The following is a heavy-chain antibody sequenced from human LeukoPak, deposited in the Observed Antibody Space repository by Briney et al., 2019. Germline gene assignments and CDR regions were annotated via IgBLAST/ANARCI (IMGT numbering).Heavy chain of an antibody. V-gene: IGHV4-34*01. CDR2: IKHSGST. J-gene: IGHJ5*01. CDR3: ARSHCSGGSCYRDSFDP. Sequence: SETLSLTCAVSGGSFSGYYCSWIRQHQGTGQERVAKIKHSGSTNYNPSLKSRVTISGDTSKNQFSLKLSSVPAADTAVYYCARSHCSGGSCYRDSFDPWGQGTLATVSS. CDR1: GGSFSGYY. D-gene: IGHD2-15*01.